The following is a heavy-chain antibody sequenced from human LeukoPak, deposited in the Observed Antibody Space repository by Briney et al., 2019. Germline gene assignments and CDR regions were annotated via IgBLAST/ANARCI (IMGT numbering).Heavy chain of an antibody. CDR2: INPNSGAT. D-gene: IGHD3-22*01. J-gene: IGHJ6*03. CDR1: GYTFTGYY. CDR3: ARDLGSSGYYFYYYYYYMDV. Sequence: ASVKVSCKASGYTFTGYYMHWVRQAPGQGLEWMGWINPNSGATNYAQKFQGRVTMTRDTSISTAYMELSRLRSDDTAVYYCARDLGSSGYYFYYYYYYMDVWGKGTTVTVSS. V-gene: IGHV1-2*02.